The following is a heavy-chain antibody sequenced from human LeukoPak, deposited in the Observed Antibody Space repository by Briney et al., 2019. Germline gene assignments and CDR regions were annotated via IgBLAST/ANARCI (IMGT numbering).Heavy chain of an antibody. J-gene: IGHJ4*02. CDR1: GGSISSSSYY. CDR3: ARLRRNSWYFDY. D-gene: IGHD6-13*01. CDR2: IYYSGGT. V-gene: IGHV4-39*01. Sequence: PSETLSLTCTVSGGSISSSSYYWGWIRQPPGKGLEWIGSIYYSGGTYYNPSLKSRVTISVDTSKNQFSLKLSSVTAADTAVYYCARLRRNSWYFDYWGQGTLVTVSS.